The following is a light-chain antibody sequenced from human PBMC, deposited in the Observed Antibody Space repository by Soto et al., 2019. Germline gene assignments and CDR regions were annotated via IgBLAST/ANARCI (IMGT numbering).Light chain of an antibody. J-gene: IGKJ5*01. Sequence: IVMTQSKDTLSVSPGERATLSCRASQSVGINLAWYQQIPGQAPRLLMHSISTRAAGVPARFSGSGSGTEFTLTVSSVQSEDFGIYYCQQYDHLLLTFGQGTLLAIK. CDR2: SIS. V-gene: IGKV3-15*01. CDR3: QQYDHLLLT. CDR1: QSVGIN.